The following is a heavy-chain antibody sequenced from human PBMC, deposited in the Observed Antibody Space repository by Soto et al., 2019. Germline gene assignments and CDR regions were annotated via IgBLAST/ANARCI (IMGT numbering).Heavy chain of an antibody. D-gene: IGHD6-6*01. V-gene: IGHV1-24*01. J-gene: IGHJ6*02. CDR1: GYTLTEFS. Sequence: ASVKVSCKVSGYTLTEFSMHWVRQAPGKGLEWMGGFDPEDAETIYAQKFQGRVTMTEDTSTDTAYMELSSLRSEDTAVYYCATTLGSSLQNDCYGMDVWGQGTTVTVSS. CDR3: ATTLGSSLQNDCYGMDV. CDR2: FDPEDAET.